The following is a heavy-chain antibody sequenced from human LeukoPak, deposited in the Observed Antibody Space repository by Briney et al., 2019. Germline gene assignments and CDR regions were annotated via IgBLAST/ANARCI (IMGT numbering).Heavy chain of an antibody. Sequence: PGRSLRLSCAASGFTFDDYAMHWVRQAPGKGLEWVSGISWNSGSIGYADSVKGRFTISRDNAKNSLYLQMNSLRAVDTALYYCAKVGSSSSLDAFDIWGQGTMVTVSS. CDR2: ISWNSGSI. D-gene: IGHD6-6*01. J-gene: IGHJ3*02. CDR3: AKVGSSSSLDAFDI. V-gene: IGHV3-9*01. CDR1: GFTFDDYA.